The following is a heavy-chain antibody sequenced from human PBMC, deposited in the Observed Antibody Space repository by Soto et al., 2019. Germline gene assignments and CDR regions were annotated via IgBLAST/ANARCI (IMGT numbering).Heavy chain of an antibody. V-gene: IGHV1-69*01. CDR2: IMPIIGTA. Sequence: QVQLVQSGAEVKKPGSSVKVSCKASGGTFSSHVFNWVRQAPGQGLEWMGGIMPIIGTANYAQKFQGRVTITADESTSTAYKELSSLRSEDTAVYYCARDLEFRDGNISHLHYWGQGPLVTVSS. J-gene: IGHJ4*02. CDR1: GGTFSSHV. D-gene: IGHD3-10*01. CDR3: ARDLEFRDGNISHLHY.